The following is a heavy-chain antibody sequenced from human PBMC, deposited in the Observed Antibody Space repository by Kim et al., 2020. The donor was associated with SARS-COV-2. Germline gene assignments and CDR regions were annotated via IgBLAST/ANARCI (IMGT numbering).Heavy chain of an antibody. CDR2: TYFRSNWVS. Sequence: SQTLSLTCAISGDTVSTTSAAWARIRQSPSRGLEWLGRTYFRSNWVSDYAVSVKGRLTISSDTSKNQISLHLKSVTPDDTAVYYCARRLHTRHCFDSWGQGTLVTVSS. CDR3: ARRLHTRHCFDS. V-gene: IGHV6-1*01. D-gene: IGHD2-15*01. CDR1: GDTVSTTSAA. J-gene: IGHJ4*02.